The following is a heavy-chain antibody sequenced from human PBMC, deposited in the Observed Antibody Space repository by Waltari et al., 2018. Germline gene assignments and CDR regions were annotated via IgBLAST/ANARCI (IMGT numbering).Heavy chain of an antibody. J-gene: IGHJ4*02. CDR2: IYYSGRS. CDR3: ARLSPPMWVRGVKGGYYFDY. CDR1: GDSVINSNYS. D-gene: IGHD3-10*01. V-gene: IGHV4-39*07. Sequence: QPQLLESGPGLVKPSETLSLTCTVSGDSVINSNYSWGWIRQPPGKGLEWIGNIYYSGRSSYNPSLKSRVIISVDTSKNQFSVRLTSVTAADTAVFYCARLSPPMWVRGVKGGYYFDYWGPGTLVTVSS.